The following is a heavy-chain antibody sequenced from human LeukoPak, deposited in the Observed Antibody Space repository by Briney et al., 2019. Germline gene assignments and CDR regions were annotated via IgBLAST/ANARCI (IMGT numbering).Heavy chain of an antibody. CDR1: GGSISSYY. CDR2: IYYSGST. CDR3: ARVRPQGGHYFDY. D-gene: IGHD3-16*01. V-gene: IGHV4-59*01. J-gene: IGHJ4*02. Sequence: SETLSLTCTVSGGSISSYYWSWIRQPPGQGLEWIGYIYYSGSTNYNPSLKSRVTISVDTSKNQFSLKLSSVTAADTAVYYCARVRPQGGHYFDYWGQGTLVTVSS.